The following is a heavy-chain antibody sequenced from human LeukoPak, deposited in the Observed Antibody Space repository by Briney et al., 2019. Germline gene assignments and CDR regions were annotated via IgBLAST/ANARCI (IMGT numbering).Heavy chain of an antibody. CDR1: GGSFSGYY. V-gene: IGHV4-34*01. CDR2: INHSGST. Sequence: PSETLSLTCAVYGGSFSGYYWSWIRQPPGKGLEWNGEINHSGSTNYNPSLKSRVTISVDTSKNQFSLKLSSVTAADTAVYYCARLLNYYGSGSYRKPYDYWGQGTLVTVSS. D-gene: IGHD3-10*01. J-gene: IGHJ4*02. CDR3: ARLLNYYGSGSYRKPYDY.